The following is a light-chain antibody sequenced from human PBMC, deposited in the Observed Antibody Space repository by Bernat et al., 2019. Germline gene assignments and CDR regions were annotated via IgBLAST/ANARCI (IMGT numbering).Light chain of an antibody. CDR3: QVWDTTTDQYV. V-gene: IGLV3-21*04. Sequence: SYVLTQPPSVSVAPGRTARITCGGTNIGTKSVHWYEQNPGQAPVLVIYSDSGRPSGIPERFSASNSGNTAILTISSVEAGDEADYYCQVWDTTTDQYVFGTGTKVTVL. J-gene: IGLJ1*01. CDR2: SDS. CDR1: NIGTKS.